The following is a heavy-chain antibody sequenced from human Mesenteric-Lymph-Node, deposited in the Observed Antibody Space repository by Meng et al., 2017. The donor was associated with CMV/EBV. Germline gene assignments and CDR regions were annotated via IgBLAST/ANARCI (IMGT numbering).Heavy chain of an antibody. V-gene: IGHV3-7*01. J-gene: IGHJ4*02. Sequence: ETLSLTCTVSGGPIKNQYWSWIRQPPGKGLEWVANIKQDGSEKYYVDSVKGRFTISRDNAKNSLYLQMNSLRAEDTAVYYCARDGNYVDYWGQGTLVTVSS. D-gene: IGHD1-7*01. CDR2: IKQDGSEK. CDR3: ARDGNYVDY. CDR1: GGPIKNQY.